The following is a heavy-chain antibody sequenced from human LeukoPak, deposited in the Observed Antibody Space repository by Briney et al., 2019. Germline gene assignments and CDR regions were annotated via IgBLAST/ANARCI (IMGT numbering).Heavy chain of an antibody. CDR2: IYYSGST. CDR3: ARGGHDYGDGLDY. J-gene: IGHJ4*02. Sequence: SETLSLTCTVSGGSISSYYWSWIRQPPGKGLEWIGYIYYSGSTNYNPSLKSRVTISVDTSKNQFSLKLSSVTAADTAVYYCARGGHDYGDGLDYWGQGTLVTVSS. D-gene: IGHD4-17*01. V-gene: IGHV4-59*08. CDR1: GGSISSYY.